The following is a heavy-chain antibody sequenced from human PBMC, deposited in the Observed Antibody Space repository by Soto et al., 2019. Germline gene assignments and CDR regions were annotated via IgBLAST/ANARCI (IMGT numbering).Heavy chain of an antibody. Sequence: QVQLVESGGGVVQPGRSLRLSCAASGFTFSSYAMHWVRQAPGKGLEWVAVISYDGSNKYYADSGKGRFTISRDNSKNTLYLQMSSLRAEDTAVYYCARESYSSSWYRSYYYYYGMDVWGQGTTVTVSS. D-gene: IGHD6-13*01. CDR2: ISYDGSNK. V-gene: IGHV3-30-3*01. CDR1: GFTFSSYA. CDR3: ARESYSSSWYRSYYYYYGMDV. J-gene: IGHJ6*02.